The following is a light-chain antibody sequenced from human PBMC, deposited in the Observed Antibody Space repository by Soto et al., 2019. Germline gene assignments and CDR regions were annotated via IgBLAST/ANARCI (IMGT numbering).Light chain of an antibody. CDR3: QQSYSTPIT. J-gene: IGKJ5*01. Sequence: DIQMTQSPSSLSASVGDRVTITCRASQNIDSYLNWYQQRPGKAPKLLIHDASSLQSGVPSRFSGSGSGTEFTLTISSLQPDDLATYYCQQSYSTPITFGQGTRLEIK. CDR2: DAS. V-gene: IGKV1-39*01. CDR1: QNIDSY.